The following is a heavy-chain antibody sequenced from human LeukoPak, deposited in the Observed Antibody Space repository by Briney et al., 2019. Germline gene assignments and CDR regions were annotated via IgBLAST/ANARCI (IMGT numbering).Heavy chain of an antibody. Sequence: PGGSLRPSCAASGFTFSTYPMYWVRQAPGKGLEWVAVIADDGKDKHYVESVKGRFTISRDNSKNTLYLQMNSLRVEDTAVYYCARDRHIAAAGYYFDYWSQGTLVTVSS. CDR3: ARDRHIAAAGYYFDY. CDR1: GFTFSTYP. D-gene: IGHD6-25*01. J-gene: IGHJ4*02. V-gene: IGHV3-30*04. CDR2: IADDGKDK.